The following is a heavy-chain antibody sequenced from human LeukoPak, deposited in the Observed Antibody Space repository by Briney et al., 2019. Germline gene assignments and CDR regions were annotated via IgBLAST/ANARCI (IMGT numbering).Heavy chain of an antibody. CDR2: ISGSGGST. V-gene: IGHV3-23*01. D-gene: IGHD3-9*01. CDR3: AKGYYDILTGYALDFDY. CDR1: GFTFSSYG. Sequence: GGTLRLSCAASGFTFSSYGMSWVRQAPGKGLEWVSAISGSGGSTYYADSVKGRFTISRDNSKNTLYLQVNSLRAEDTAVYYCAKGYYDILTGYALDFDYWGQGTLVTVSS. J-gene: IGHJ4*02.